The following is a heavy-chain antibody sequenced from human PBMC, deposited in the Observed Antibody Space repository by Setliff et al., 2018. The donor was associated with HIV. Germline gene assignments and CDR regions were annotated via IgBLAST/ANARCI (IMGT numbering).Heavy chain of an antibody. CDR2: IIPIFGTA. Sequence: GASVKVSCKASGGSFSSYAISWVRQAPGQGLEWMGGIIPIFGTAKYAQKFQGRVTITTDESTSTAYMELRSLRYDDTAVYYCARDPRSGYDSDTAMVTVYYYYMDVWGKGTTVTV. J-gene: IGHJ6*03. D-gene: IGHD5-18*01. CDR3: ARDPRSGYDSDTAMVTVYYYYMDV. V-gene: IGHV1-69*05. CDR1: GGSFSSYA.